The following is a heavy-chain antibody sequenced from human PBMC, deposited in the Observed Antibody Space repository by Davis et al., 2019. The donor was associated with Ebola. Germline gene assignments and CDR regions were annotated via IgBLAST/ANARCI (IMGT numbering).Heavy chain of an antibody. V-gene: IGHV4-38-2*02. CDR3: VKDDVTAGRFNY. CDR1: GYSISSGYY. J-gene: IGHJ4*02. D-gene: IGHD1-20*01. CDR2: IYHSGST. Sequence: SETLSLTCTVSGYSISSGYYWGWIRQPPGKGLEWIGSIYHSGSTYYNPSLRGRVTISVDTSKNQFSLKLSSVTAADTAVYYCVKDDVTAGRFNYWGQGSLVTVSS.